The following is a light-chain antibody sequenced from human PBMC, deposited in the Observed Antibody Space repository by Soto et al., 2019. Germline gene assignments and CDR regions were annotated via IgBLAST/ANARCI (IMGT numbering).Light chain of an antibody. V-gene: IGKV3-15*01. Sequence: EIVMTQSPATLSVSPGERATLSCRASQSVSSKLAWYQQKPGQAPRLLIYDASIRATGIPDRFIGSGSGTEFTLTITSLQSEDFAVYYCQRYSDWPPWTFGQGTKVEIK. CDR2: DAS. CDR1: QSVSSK. CDR3: QRYSDWPPWT. J-gene: IGKJ1*01.